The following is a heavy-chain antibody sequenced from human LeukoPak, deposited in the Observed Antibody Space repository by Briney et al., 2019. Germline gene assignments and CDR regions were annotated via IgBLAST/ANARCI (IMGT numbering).Heavy chain of an antibody. CDR3: AKDASGNYDFWSGFFDY. CDR1: GFTFSSYS. J-gene: IGHJ4*02. CDR2: IRYDGSNK. Sequence: GGSLRLSCAASGFTFSSYSMNWVRQAPGKGLEWVAFIRYDGSNKYYADSVKGRFTISRDNSKNTLYLQMNSLRAEDTAVYYCAKDASGNYDFWSGFFDYWGQGTLVTVSS. D-gene: IGHD3-3*01. V-gene: IGHV3-30*02.